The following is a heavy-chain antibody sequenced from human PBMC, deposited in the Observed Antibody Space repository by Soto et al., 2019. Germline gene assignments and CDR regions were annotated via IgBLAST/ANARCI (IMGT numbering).Heavy chain of an antibody. CDR1: GYTFTSYA. V-gene: IGHV1-3*01. Sequence: QVQLVQSGAEVKKPGASVKVSCKASGYTFTSYAMHWVRQAPGQRLERMGWINAGNGNTKYSQKFQGRVTITRDTSASTAYMELSSLRSEDTAVYYCARLGPTVVTGERNWYFDLWGRGTLVTVSS. CDR2: INAGNGNT. J-gene: IGHJ2*01. CDR3: ARLGPTVVTGERNWYFDL. D-gene: IGHD2-15*01.